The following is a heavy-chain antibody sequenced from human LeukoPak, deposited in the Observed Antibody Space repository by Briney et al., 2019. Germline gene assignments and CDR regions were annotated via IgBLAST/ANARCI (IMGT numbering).Heavy chain of an antibody. CDR2: ISWNSGSI. V-gene: IGHV3-9*01. Sequence: GGSLRLSCAASGFTFDDYAMHWVRQAPGKGLEWVSGISWNSGSIGYADSVKGRFTIPRDNAKNSLYLQMNSLRAEDTALYYCAKDGERYDILTDWGQGTLVTVSS. CDR1: GFTFDDYA. J-gene: IGHJ4*02. D-gene: IGHD3-9*01. CDR3: AKDGERYDILTD.